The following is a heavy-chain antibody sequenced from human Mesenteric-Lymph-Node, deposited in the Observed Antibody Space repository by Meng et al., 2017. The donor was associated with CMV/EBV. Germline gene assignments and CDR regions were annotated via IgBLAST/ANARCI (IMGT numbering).Heavy chain of an antibody. CDR2: LYPGDSDT. CDR1: GCTFSSYW. CDR3: ARRMRGQWLAYYFDY. Sequence: SGCTFSSYWIGWVRQMPGKGLGWLGLLYPGDSDTRYSPSFQGQVTISVDKSISTAYLQWSSLKASDTAMYYCARRMRGQWLAYYFDYWGQGTLVTVSS. J-gene: IGHJ4*02. V-gene: IGHV5-51*01. D-gene: IGHD6-19*01.